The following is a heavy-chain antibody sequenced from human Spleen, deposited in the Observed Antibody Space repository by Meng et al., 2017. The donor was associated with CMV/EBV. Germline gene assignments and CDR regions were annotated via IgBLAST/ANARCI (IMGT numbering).Heavy chain of an antibody. V-gene: IGHV4-34*01. CDR2: INHSGST. CDR3: ARDDPLHPFTMVRGVMGPDYYYGMDV. D-gene: IGHD3-10*01. Sequence: GSLRLSCAVYGGSFSGYYWSWIRQPPGKGLEWIGEINHSGSTNYNPSLKSRVTISVDTSKNTLYLQMNSLRAEDTAVYYCARDDPLHPFTMVRGVMGPDYYYGMDVWGQGTTVTVSS. J-gene: IGHJ6*02. CDR1: GGSFSGYY.